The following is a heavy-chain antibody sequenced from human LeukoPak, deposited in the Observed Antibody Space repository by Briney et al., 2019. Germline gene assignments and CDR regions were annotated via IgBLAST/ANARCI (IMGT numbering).Heavy chain of an antibody. CDR2: ISGSGGST. Sequence: GGSLRLSCAASGFTFSSYAMSWVRQAPGKGLEWVSAISGSGGSTYYADSVKGRFTISRDNSKNTLYLQMNSLRAEDTAVYYCAKDLVGATTPYYYYYYMDVWGKGTTVTVSS. D-gene: IGHD1-26*01. CDR3: AKDLVGATTPYYYYYYMDV. J-gene: IGHJ6*03. CDR1: GFTFSSYA. V-gene: IGHV3-23*01.